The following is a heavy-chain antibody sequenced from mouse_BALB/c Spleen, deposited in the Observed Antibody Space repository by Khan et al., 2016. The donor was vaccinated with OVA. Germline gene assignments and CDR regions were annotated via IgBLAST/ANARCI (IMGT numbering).Heavy chain of an antibody. D-gene: IGHD2-4*01. CDR1: GFSLTNYG. CDR3: ARQPCYDYHILDS. Sequence: QMQLEESGPGLVAPSQSLSITCTISGFSLTNYGIHWVRQPPGKGLEWLVVIWSDGSITYMSVLKHRRRSRKDKSKSQVFLKRNSRQTDDTAMYYCARQPCYDYHILDSGGKGASVTVPS. J-gene: IGHJ4*01. V-gene: IGHV2-6-1*01. CDR2: IWSDGSI.